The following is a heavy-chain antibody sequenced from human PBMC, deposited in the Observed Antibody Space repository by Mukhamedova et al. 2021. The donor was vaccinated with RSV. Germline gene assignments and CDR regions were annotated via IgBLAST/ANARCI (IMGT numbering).Heavy chain of an antibody. D-gene: IGHD3-3*01. CDR3: ARTIEYYDFWVDA. Sequence: LHWVRRAPGQGLEWMGWINPSTGATNYAQKFQGRVTMTRDTSVNTTYVELNRLTSEDTAVYYCARTIEYYDFWVDAWGQGTQVTV. CDR2: INPSTGAT. V-gene: IGHV1-2*02. J-gene: IGHJ5*02.